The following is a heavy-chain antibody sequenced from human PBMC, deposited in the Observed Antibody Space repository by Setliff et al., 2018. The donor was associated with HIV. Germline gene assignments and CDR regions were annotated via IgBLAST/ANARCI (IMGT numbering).Heavy chain of an antibody. CDR1: GYSVSSGYF. CDR2: IFHTGST. CDR3: ARVRDYGGNFFDY. D-gene: IGHD4-17*01. V-gene: IGHV4-38-2*01. J-gene: IGHJ4*02. Sequence: SETLSLTCAVSGYSVSSGYFWGWIRQPPGKGLEWIGSIFHTGSTYYNPSLKSRVTISVDTSKNQFSLRLTSVTAADTAVYYCARVRDYGGNFFDYWGQGTLVTVAS.